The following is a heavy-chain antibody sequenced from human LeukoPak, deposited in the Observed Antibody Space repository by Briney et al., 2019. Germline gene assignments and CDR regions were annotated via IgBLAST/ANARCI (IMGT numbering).Heavy chain of an antibody. J-gene: IGHJ4*02. CDR2: ISSSGGTT. Sequence: GGSLRLSCAASGFTSSTYAVNWVRQAPGKGLEWVSAISSSGGTTYYADSVKGRFSISRDNSKNTLYLQMNSLRAEDTAVYYCAKARNGWPTNFDSWGQGTLVTVSA. V-gene: IGHV3-23*01. CDR1: GFTSSTYA. CDR3: AKARNGWPTNFDS. D-gene: IGHD6-19*01.